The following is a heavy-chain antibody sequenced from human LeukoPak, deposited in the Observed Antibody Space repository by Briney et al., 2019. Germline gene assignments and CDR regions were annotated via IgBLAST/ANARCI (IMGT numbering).Heavy chain of an antibody. CDR3: ARARIAVAGTFDY. D-gene: IGHD6-19*01. CDR2: INAGNGNT. J-gene: IGHJ4*02. V-gene: IGHV1-3*01. Sequence: ASVKVSCKASGYTFTSYAMHWVRHAPGQRLEWMGWINAGNGNTKYSQKFQGRVTITRDTSASTAYMELSSLRSEDTAVYYCARARIAVAGTFDYWGQGTLVTVSS. CDR1: GYTFTSYA.